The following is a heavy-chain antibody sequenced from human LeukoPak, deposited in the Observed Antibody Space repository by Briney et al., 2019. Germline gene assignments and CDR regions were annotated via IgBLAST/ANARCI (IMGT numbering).Heavy chain of an antibody. CDR2: IWYDGSNK. J-gene: IGHJ3*02. Sequence: QPGGSLRLSCAASGFTFSSYGMHWVRQAPGKGLEWVAVIWYDGSNKYYADSVKGRFTISRDNSKNTLYLQMNSLRAEDTAVYYCAKDLEGYSYGFRAFDIWGQGTMVTVSS. CDR1: GFTFSSYG. CDR3: AKDLEGYSYGFRAFDI. V-gene: IGHV3-33*06. D-gene: IGHD5-18*01.